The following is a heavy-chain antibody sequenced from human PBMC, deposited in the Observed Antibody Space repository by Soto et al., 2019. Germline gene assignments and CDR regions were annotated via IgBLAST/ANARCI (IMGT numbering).Heavy chain of an antibody. J-gene: IGHJ6*02. V-gene: IGHV2-5*02. CDR3: VHSRCGGDCFQHYSSHSYYGLYV. D-gene: IGHD2-21*02. CDR2: IYWDGDK. CDR1: GLSLSTTGMG. Sequence: QITLKESGPTLVKPTQTLTLTCTFSGLSLSTTGMGVGWIRQTPGKAPEWLALIYWDGDKRYSPTLQSRITRTTDTSKNQVVFTMTNMDPVDTATYYCVHSRCGGDCFQHYSSHSYYGLYVWGQGTTVTVSS.